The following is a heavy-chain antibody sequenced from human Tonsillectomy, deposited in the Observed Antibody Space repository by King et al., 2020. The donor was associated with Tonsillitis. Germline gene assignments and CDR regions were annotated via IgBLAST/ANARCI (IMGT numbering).Heavy chain of an antibody. V-gene: IGHV3-30*18. D-gene: IGHD3/OR15-3a*01. Sequence: VQLVESGGGVVQPGRSLRLSCAASGFTFSSYGMHWVRQAPGKGLEWVAVKSYDGSNKYYAESVKGRLTISRDNSKNTLYTQMNSLRAEDRAVYYCAKDHGHQSLSTYYYYSRMDVWGQGTTVTVSS. J-gene: IGHJ6*02. CDR1: GFTFSSYG. CDR3: AKDHGHQSLSTYYYYSRMDV. CDR2: KSYDGSNK.